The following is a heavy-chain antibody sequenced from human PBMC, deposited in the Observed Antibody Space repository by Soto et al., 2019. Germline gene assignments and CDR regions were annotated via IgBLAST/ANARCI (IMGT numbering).Heavy chain of an antibody. CDR2: IYYSGST. V-gene: IGHV4-59*01. D-gene: IGHD6-19*01. CDR3: GRDEQSGWFDR. Sequence: SETLSLTCTVSGGSISSYYWSWIRQPPGKGLEWIGYIYYSGSTNYNPSLKSRVTISVDTSKNQFSLKLSSVTAADTAVYYCGRDEQSGWFDRWGQGTLVTVSS. CDR1: GGSISSYY. J-gene: IGHJ5*02.